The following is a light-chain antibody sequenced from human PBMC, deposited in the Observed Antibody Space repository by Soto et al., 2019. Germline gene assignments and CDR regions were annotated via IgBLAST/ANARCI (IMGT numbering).Light chain of an antibody. J-gene: IGKJ1*01. V-gene: IGKV1-5*01. CDR2: DAS. CDR3: QQYNSYSST. CDR1: QSISSR. Sequence: DIQMTQSPSTLSASVGDRVTITCRASQSISSRLAWYQQKPGKAPKLLIYDASSLESGVPSRFRGSGSGTEFTLTVSSLQPDDFATYYCQQYNSYSSTFGQGTKVEIK.